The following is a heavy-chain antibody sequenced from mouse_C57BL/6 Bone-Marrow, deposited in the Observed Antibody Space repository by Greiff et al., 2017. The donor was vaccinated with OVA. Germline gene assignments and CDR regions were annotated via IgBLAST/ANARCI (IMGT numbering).Heavy chain of an antibody. Sequence: EVQGVESGAELVRPGASVKLSCTASGFNIKDDYMHWVKQRPEQGLEWIGWIDPENGDTEYASKFQGKATITADTSSNTAYLQLSSLTSEDTAVYYCTTCYDYAWFAYWGQGTLVTVSA. D-gene: IGHD2-4*01. V-gene: IGHV14-4*01. CDR2: IDPENGDT. CDR1: GFNIKDDY. CDR3: TTCYDYAWFAY. J-gene: IGHJ3*01.